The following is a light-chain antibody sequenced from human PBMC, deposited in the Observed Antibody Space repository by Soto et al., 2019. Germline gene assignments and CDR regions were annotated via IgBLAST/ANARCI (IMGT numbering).Light chain of an antibody. Sequence: EIMMTQSPATLSVSPGERATLSCWASQSVSSNLAWYQQRPGQAPRLLIYGASTRAAGIPARFSGSGSGTDFTLTISGLQSEDSAVYYCQQYGSSPRTFGQGTKVEIK. J-gene: IGKJ1*01. V-gene: IGKV3-15*01. CDR1: QSVSSN. CDR3: QQYGSSPRT. CDR2: GAS.